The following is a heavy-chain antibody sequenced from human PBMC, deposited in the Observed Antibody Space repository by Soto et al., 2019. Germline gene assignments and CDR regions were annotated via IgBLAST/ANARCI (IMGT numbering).Heavy chain of an antibody. Sequence: PGGSLRLSCASSGFTFSSYAMGLVRQAPGKGLEWVSAISGSGGSTYYADSVKGRFTISRDNSKDTVYLQMNSLRAEDTAVYYCANMIVVAQAPYYFDSWGQGTLVTVSS. J-gene: IGHJ4*02. CDR1: GFTFSSYA. D-gene: IGHD3-22*01. CDR3: ANMIVVAQAPYYFDS. CDR2: ISGSGGST. V-gene: IGHV3-23*01.